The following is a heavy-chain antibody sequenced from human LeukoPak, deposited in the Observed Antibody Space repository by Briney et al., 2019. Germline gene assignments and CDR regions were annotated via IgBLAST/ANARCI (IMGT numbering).Heavy chain of an antibody. V-gene: IGHV3-23*01. Sequence: GGSLRLSCAASGFTSSSYAMNGVRQAPGKGLEGVAGISSGDRTFHAESVKGRFTIARDKSKDTLYLQMNSLRAEDTAVYYCAKDATASPYFHWFDNWGQGTQVIVSS. CDR3: AKDATASPYFHWFDN. CDR2: ISSGDRT. CDR1: GFTSSSYA. D-gene: IGHD3-9*01. J-gene: IGHJ4*02.